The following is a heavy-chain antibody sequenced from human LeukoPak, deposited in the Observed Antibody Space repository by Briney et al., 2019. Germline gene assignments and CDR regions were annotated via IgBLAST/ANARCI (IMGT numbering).Heavy chain of an antibody. V-gene: IGHV3-11*01. Sequence: GGSLRLSCAASGFTFSDYYMSWIRQAPGKGLEWVSYISSSGSTIYYADSVKGRFTISRDNAKNSLYLQMNSLRAEDTAVYYCARDRETKILEWFTFDYWGQGTLVTVSS. CDR3: ARDRETKILEWFTFDY. J-gene: IGHJ4*02. CDR1: GFTFSDYY. D-gene: IGHD3-3*01. CDR2: ISSSGSTI.